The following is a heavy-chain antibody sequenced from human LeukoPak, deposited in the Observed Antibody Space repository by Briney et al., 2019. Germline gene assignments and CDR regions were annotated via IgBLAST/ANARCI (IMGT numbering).Heavy chain of an antibody. CDR3: ATVAGGTYHFDL. J-gene: IGHJ4*02. D-gene: IGHD1-26*01. V-gene: IGHV3-53*01. CDR1: GFAVNSHY. CDR2: IYDGGTT. Sequence: GGSLRLSCAASGFAVNSHYMSWVRQAPGKGLEWVSIIYDGGTTSYEDSVKGRFTISRDNSNNILYLQMSSLRAEDTAVYYCATVAGGTYHFDLWGQGALVTVSS.